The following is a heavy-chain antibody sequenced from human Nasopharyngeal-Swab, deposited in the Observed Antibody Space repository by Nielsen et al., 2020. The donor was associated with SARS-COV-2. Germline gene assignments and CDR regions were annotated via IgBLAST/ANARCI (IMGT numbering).Heavy chain of an antibody. Sequence: SVKVSSKASGGSFSTYAFSWVRQAPGQGLEWMGGIIPSFSRGNYAQKFQDRVTITADEATSTAYMELSSLRSEDTAVYYCARDVHGGSWVFDYWGQGTLVTVSS. D-gene: IGHD2-15*01. CDR2: IIPSFSRG. CDR1: GGSFSTYA. J-gene: IGHJ4*02. V-gene: IGHV1-69*13. CDR3: ARDVHGGSWVFDY.